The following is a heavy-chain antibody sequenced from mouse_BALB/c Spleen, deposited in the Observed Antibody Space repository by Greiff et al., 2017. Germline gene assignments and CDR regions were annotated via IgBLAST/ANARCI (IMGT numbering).Heavy chain of an antibody. CDR2: ISSGGST. CDR1: GFTFSSYA. D-gene: IGHD2-14*01. V-gene: IGHV5-6-5*01. J-gene: IGHJ3*01. Sequence: DVHLVESGGGLVKPGGSLKLSCAASGFTFSSYAMSWVRQTPEKRLEWVASISSGGSTYYPDSVKGRFTISRDNARNILYLQMSSLRSEDTAMYYCAEVRRGLAYWGQGTLVTVSA. CDR3: AEVRRGLAY.